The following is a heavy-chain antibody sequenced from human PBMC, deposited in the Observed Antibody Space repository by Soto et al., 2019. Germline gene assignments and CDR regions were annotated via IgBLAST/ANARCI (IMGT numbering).Heavy chain of an antibody. CDR2: INWNGGST. Sequence: GGSLRLSCAASGFTFDDYGMSWVRQAPGKGLEWVSGINWNGGSTGYADSVKGRFTISRDNAKNSLYLQMNSLRAEDTALYHCARALGYCSGGSCYFYFDYWGQGTLVTVSS. CDR1: GFTFDDYG. CDR3: ARALGYCSGGSCYFYFDY. D-gene: IGHD2-15*01. V-gene: IGHV3-20*01. J-gene: IGHJ4*02.